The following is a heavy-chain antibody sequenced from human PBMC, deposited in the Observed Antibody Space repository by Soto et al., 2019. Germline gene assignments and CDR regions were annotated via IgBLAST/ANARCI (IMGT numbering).Heavy chain of an antibody. D-gene: IGHD3-22*01. J-gene: IGHJ4*02. Sequence: QVQLQESGPGLVKPSETLSLTCTVSGGSISSYYWSWIRQPPGKGLEWIGYIYYSGSTNYNPSLKSRVTISVDTSKNQFSLKLSSVTAADTAVYYCARTTYDSSGYYYVFGYWGQGTLVTVSS. CDR3: ARTTYDSSGYYYVFGY. V-gene: IGHV4-59*01. CDR1: GGSISSYY. CDR2: IYYSGST.